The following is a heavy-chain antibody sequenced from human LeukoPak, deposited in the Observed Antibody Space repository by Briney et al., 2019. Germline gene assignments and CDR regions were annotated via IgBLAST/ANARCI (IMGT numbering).Heavy chain of an antibody. CDR1: GFTVSSNY. D-gene: IGHD3-22*01. V-gene: IGHV3-53*01. Sequence: GGSLRLSCAASGFTVSSNYMSWVRQAPGKGLEWVSVIYSGGSTYYADSVKGRFTISRDNSKNTLYLQMNSLRAEDTAVYYCARHSHYYDSSGSSWGPFDYWGQGTLVTVPS. CDR3: ARHSHYYDSSGSSWGPFDY. CDR2: IYSGGST. J-gene: IGHJ4*02.